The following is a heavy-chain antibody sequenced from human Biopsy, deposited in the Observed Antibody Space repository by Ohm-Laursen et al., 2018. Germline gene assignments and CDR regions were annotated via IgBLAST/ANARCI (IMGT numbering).Heavy chain of an antibody. CDR1: GFSLNTRGMS. Sequence: TQTLTLTCTLSGFSLNTRGMSVTWIRQPPGKALEWLARIDWDDAKFYSESLKTRLTISKGTSKNRVVLTLSDVAPVDTATYYCARIPILVVPAAIVYRHRRHLQGLDVWGQGTTVIVSS. CDR3: ARIPILVVPAAIVYRHRRHLQGLDV. V-gene: IGHV2-70*16. J-gene: IGHJ6*02. CDR2: IDWDDAK. D-gene: IGHD2-2*02.